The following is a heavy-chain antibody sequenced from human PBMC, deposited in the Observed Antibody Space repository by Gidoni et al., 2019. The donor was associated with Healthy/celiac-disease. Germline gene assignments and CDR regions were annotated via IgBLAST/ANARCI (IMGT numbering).Heavy chain of an antibody. CDR1: GFTFSSYA. CDR3: AKVSPESSGWYGLYMDV. Sequence: EVQLVESGGGLVQPGGSLRLSCAASGFTFSSYAMSWVRQAPGQGLEWVSAISGSGGSTYYADSVKGRFTISRDNSKNTLYLQMNSLRAEDTAVYYCAKVSPESSGWYGLYMDVWGKGTTVTVSS. CDR2: ISGSGGST. V-gene: IGHV3-23*04. D-gene: IGHD6-19*01. J-gene: IGHJ6*03.